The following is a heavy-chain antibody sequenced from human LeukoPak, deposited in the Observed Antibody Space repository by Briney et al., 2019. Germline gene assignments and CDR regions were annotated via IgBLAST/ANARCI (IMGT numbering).Heavy chain of an antibody. CDR1: GFTFSSYG. J-gene: IGHJ3*02. Sequence: PGGTLRLSCAASGFTFSSYGMSWVRQAPGKGLEWVSAISGSGGSTYYADSVKGRFTISRDNSKNTLYLQMNSLRAEDTAVYYCAKGTGGYCSSTSCYGPRAFDIWGQGTMVTISS. D-gene: IGHD2-2*01. CDR3: AKGTGGYCSSTSCYGPRAFDI. CDR2: ISGSGGST. V-gene: IGHV3-23*01.